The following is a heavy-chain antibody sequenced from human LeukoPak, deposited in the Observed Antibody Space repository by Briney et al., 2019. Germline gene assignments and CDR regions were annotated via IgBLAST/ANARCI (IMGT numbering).Heavy chain of an antibody. CDR3: ARVYGSPMDV. D-gene: IGHD1-26*01. CDR2: IKQDGSEK. V-gene: IGHV3-7*01. Sequence: GGSLRLSCAASGFTFSSYEMNWVRQAPGKGLEWVANIKQDGSEKYYVDSVKGRFTISRDNAKNSLYLQMNSLRAEDTAVYYCARVYGSPMDVWGKGTTVTVSS. CDR1: GFTFSSYE. J-gene: IGHJ6*03.